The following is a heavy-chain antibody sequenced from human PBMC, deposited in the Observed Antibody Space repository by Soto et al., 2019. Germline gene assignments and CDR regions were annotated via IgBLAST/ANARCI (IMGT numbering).Heavy chain of an antibody. V-gene: IGHV3-48*01. Sequence: EVQVVESGEGLVQPGGSLRLSCAASGFTFSTYSMNWVRQAPGKGLEWLSYISSSGTSISYRDSVRGRFTISRDNAKNSLYLQIDGLGAEDTAVYYCARSRYNDYWGQGTLVTVSS. J-gene: IGHJ4*02. CDR2: ISSSGTSI. D-gene: IGHD1-1*01. CDR1: GFTFSTYS. CDR3: ARSRYNDY.